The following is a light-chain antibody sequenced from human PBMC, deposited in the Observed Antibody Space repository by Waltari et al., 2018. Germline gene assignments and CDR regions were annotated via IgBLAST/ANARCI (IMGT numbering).Light chain of an antibody. J-gene: IGKJ1*01. Sequence: EIVLTQSPGSLSSSPGERVTLSCRASQSVSRALAWYLQKPGQAPRLLIFGASNRATGIPDRCSGSGSVTDFSLTISRLEPEDFAVYYCQHYVRLPATFGRGTKVEIK. CDR2: GAS. CDR1: QSVSRA. CDR3: QHYVRLPAT. V-gene: IGKV3-20*01.